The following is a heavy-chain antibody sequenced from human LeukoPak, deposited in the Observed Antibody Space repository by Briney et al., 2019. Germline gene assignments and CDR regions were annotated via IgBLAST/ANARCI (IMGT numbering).Heavy chain of an antibody. CDR2: IYYSGST. J-gene: IGHJ2*01. CDR1: GGSISSYY. D-gene: IGHD3-10*01. Sequence: SQTLSLTCTASGGSISSYYWSWIRQPPGKGLEWIGYIYYSGSTNYNPSLKSRVTISVDTSKNQFSLKLSSVTAADTAVYYCARHSGGYYYGSGSYYLYFDLWGRGTLVTVSS. CDR3: ARHSGGYYYGSGSYYLYFDL. V-gene: IGHV4-59*08.